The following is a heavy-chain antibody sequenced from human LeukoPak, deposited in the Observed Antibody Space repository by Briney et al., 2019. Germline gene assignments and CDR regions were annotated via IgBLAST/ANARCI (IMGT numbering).Heavy chain of an antibody. CDR3: AAADCSSTSCYYFDY. J-gene: IGHJ4*02. CDR1: GFTFTSSA. V-gene: IGHV1-58*01. CDR2: IVVGSGNT. D-gene: IGHD2-2*01. Sequence: EASVKVSCKASGFTFTSSAVQWVRQARGRRLEWIGWIVVGSGNTNYAQKFQERVTITRDMSTSTAYMELSSLRSEDTAVYYCAAADCSSTSCYYFDYWGQGTLVTVSS.